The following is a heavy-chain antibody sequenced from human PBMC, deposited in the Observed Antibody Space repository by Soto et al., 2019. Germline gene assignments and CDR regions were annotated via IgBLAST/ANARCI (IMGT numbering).Heavy chain of an antibody. CDR1: GFTFSSYG. J-gene: IGHJ6*03. CDR3: ASDTYGENYYYYCMDV. D-gene: IGHD4-17*01. CDR2: IWYDGSNK. V-gene: IGHV3-33*01. Sequence: PGGSLRLSCAASGFTFSSYGMHWVRQAPGKGLEWVAVIWYDGSNKYYADSVKGRFTISRDNSKNTLYLQMNSLRAEDTAVYYCASDTYGENYYYYCMDVWGKGTTVTVSS.